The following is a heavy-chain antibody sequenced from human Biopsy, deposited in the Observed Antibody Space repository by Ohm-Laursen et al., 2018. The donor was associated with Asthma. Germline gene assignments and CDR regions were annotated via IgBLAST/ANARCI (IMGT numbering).Heavy chain of an antibody. J-gene: IGHJ4*02. CDR1: GTHFGSCN. CDR3: SRDTLGYYFDI. D-gene: IGHD6-13*01. Sequence: RSLRLSCSASGTHFGSCNMHWARQAPGKGLEWVAVITFDGSTQHYGDSVEGRFTISRDNSKNMLFLQMNSLRAEDTAVYYCSRDTLGYYFDIWGQGTQVTVSS. V-gene: IGHV3-30-3*01. CDR2: ITFDGSTQ.